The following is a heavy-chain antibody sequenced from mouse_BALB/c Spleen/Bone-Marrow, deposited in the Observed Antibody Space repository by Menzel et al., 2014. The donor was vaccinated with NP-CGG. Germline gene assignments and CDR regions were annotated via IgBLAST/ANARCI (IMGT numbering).Heavy chain of an antibody. CDR2: IWTGGGT. V-gene: IGHV2-9-2*01. CDR1: GFSLTSYD. Sequence: VQLQQSGPGLVAPPQSLSITCTVSGFSLTSYDISWIRQPPGKGLEWLGVIWTGGGTNYNSAFMSRLSISKDNSKSQVFLKMNSLQTDDTAIYYCVRGWYFDVWGAGTTVTVSS. J-gene: IGHJ1*01. CDR3: VRGWYFDV.